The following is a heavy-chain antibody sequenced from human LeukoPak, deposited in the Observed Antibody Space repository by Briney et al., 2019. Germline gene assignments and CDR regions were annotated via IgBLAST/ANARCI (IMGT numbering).Heavy chain of an antibody. J-gene: IGHJ5*02. Sequence: SETLSLTCAVYGGSFSGYYWSWIRQPPGKGLEWIGEINHSGSTNYNPTLKSRVTISVDTAKNQFSLKLSSVTAADRAVYYCARGLRGYYTGWFDPWGQGTLVTVSS. D-gene: IGHD3-3*01. CDR3: ARGLRGYYTGWFDP. V-gene: IGHV4-34*01. CDR2: INHSGST. CDR1: GGSFSGYY.